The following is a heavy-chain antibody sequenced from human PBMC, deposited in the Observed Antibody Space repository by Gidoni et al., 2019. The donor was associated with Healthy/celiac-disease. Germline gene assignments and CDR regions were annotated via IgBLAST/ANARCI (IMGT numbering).Heavy chain of an antibody. V-gene: IGHV3-33*08. D-gene: IGHD3-22*01. J-gene: IGHJ3*02. CDR3: ARELYYYDSSGYSDAFDI. Sequence: QVQLLVSGGGVVQPGRSLRLSCAASGFPFRRSGMHWVRQAPGKGLEWVAVIWYDGSNKYYADSVKGRFTISRDNSKNTLYLQMNSLRAEDTAVYYCARELYYYDSSGYSDAFDIWGQGTMVTVSS. CDR2: IWYDGSNK. CDR1: GFPFRRSG.